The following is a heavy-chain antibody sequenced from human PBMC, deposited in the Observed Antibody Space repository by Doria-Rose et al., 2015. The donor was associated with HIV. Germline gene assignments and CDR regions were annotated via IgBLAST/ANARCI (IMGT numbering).Heavy chain of an antibody. J-gene: IGHJ4*02. D-gene: IGHD6-6*01. CDR2: NSSDGSDK. V-gene: IGHV3-30-3*01. CDR1: GFIFNTYT. CDR3: ARDRPTYSSSPLDF. Sequence: QVQLVQSGGGVVQPGRSLRLSCAASGFIFNTYTMHWVRQAPGKGLEWVAVNSSDGSDKYYADSVKGRFIISRDNSNNTLYLQIDNLGAEDTAPYYCARDRPTYSSSPLDFWGQGTLVTVSS.